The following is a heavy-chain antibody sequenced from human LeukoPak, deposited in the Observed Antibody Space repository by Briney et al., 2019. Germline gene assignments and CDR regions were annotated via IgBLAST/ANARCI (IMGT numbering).Heavy chain of an antibody. J-gene: IGHJ4*02. CDR2: INQDGSEK. Sequence: GGSLRLSCAASGFAFSSYWMSWVRQAPGKGLEWVANINQDGSEKYYVDSVKGRFTISRDNAKNSLYLQMNSLRAEDTAVYYCARDTGLAAAGMTEFDYWGQGTLVTVSS. D-gene: IGHD6-13*01. CDR1: GFAFSSYW. V-gene: IGHV3-7*01. CDR3: ARDTGLAAAGMTEFDY.